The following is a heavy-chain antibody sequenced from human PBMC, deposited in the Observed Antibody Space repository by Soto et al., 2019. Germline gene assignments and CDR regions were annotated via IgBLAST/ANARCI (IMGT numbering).Heavy chain of an antibody. V-gene: IGHV3-21*01. CDR2: ISSSSSYI. CDR3: ARDGRTFDY. Sequence: EVQLVESGGGLVKPGGSLRLSCAASGFTFSSYSMNWVRQAPGKWLEWVSSISSSSSYIYYAHSVKGRFTISRDNAKNSLYLQMNSLRAEDTAVYSCARDGRTFDYWGQGTLVTVSS. CDR1: GFTFSSYS. J-gene: IGHJ4*02.